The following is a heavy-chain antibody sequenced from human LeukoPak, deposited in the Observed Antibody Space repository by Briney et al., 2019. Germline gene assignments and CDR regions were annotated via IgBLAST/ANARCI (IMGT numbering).Heavy chain of an antibody. V-gene: IGHV3-43*01. D-gene: IGHD3-10*01. CDR2: ISWDGGST. J-gene: IGHJ4*02. CDR1: GFTFDDYT. Sequence: GGSLRLSCAASGFTFDDYTMHWVRQAPGKGLEWVSLISWDGGSTYYADSVKGRFTISRDNSKNSLYLQMNSLRAEDTAGYYCASHRGLWFGPDYWGQGTLVTVSS. CDR3: ASHRGLWFGPDY.